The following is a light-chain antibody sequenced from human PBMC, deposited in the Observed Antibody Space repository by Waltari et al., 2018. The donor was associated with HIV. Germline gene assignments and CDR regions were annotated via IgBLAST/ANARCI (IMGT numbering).Light chain of an antibody. J-gene: IGKJ1*01. Sequence: DIQMTQSPSTLHACVGDRITITCGASQSIPTWLAWYQQKPGKAPTLLIYRASSLETGVPARFIGSGARTEFTLTSSSLQPEDFATYYCQQYNTSSPWTFGQGTKVDI. CDR2: RAS. CDR3: QQYNTSSPWT. V-gene: IGKV1-5*03. CDR1: QSIPTW.